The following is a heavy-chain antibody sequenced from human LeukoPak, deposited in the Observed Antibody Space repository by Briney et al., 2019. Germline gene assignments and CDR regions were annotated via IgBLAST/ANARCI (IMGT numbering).Heavy chain of an antibody. CDR1: GGSISSSSYY. Sequence: SETLSLTCTVSGGSISSSSYYWGWIRQPPGKGLEWIGSIYYSGSTYYNPSLKSRVTISVDTSKNQFSLKLSSVTAADTAVYYRMVRGVNHDYWGQGTLVTVSS. CDR2: IYYSGST. V-gene: IGHV4-39*01. D-gene: IGHD3-10*01. CDR3: MVRGVNHDY. J-gene: IGHJ4*02.